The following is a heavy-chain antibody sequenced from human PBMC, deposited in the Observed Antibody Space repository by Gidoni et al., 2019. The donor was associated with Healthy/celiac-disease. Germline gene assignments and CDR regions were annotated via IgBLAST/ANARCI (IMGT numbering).Heavy chain of an antibody. J-gene: IGHJ4*02. CDR1: GFPFDDYA. CDR3: AKAKLAVAGLDY. Sequence: EVQLVESGGGLVQPGRSLRLSCAASGFPFDDYAMHWVRQAPGKGLECVSGISWNSGSIGYADSVKGRFTISRDNAKNSLYLQMNSLRAEDTALYYCAKAKLAVAGLDYWGQGTLVTVSS. V-gene: IGHV3-9*01. D-gene: IGHD6-19*01. CDR2: ISWNSGSI.